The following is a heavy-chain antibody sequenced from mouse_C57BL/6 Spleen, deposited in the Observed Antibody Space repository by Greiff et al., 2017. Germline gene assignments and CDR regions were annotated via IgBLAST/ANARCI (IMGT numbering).Heavy chain of an antibody. Sequence: EVQLVESGGDLVKPGGSLKLSCAASGFTFSSYGMSWVRQTPDKRLEWVATISSGGSYTYYPDSVKGRFTISRDNAKNTLYLQMSSLKTEDTAMYYCARDHYYGSSYGWYFDVWGTGTTVTVSS. J-gene: IGHJ1*03. CDR1: GFTFSSYG. V-gene: IGHV5-6*01. CDR2: ISSGGSYT. CDR3: ARDHYYGSSYGWYFDV. D-gene: IGHD1-1*01.